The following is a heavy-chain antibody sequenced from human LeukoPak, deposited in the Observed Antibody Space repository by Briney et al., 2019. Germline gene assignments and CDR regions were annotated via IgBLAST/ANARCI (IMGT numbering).Heavy chain of an antibody. CDR2: IKQDGSEK. D-gene: IGHD5-12*01. J-gene: IGHJ4*02. CDR1: GFTFSSYW. CDR3: ARESGYDGDPLDY. V-gene: IGHV3-7*01. Sequence: GGSLRLSCAASGFTFSSYWMSWVRQAPGKGLEWVANIKQDGSEKYYVDSVKGRFTISRDNAKNSLYLQMNSLRAEDTAVYYCARESGYDGDPLDYWGQRTLVTVSS.